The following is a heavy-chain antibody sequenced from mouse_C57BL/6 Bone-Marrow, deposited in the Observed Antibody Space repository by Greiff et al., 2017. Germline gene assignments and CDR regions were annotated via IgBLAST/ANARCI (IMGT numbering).Heavy chain of an antibody. CDR2: ISSGGSYT. CDR1: GFTFSSYG. Sequence: EVQRVESGGDLVKPGGSLKLSCAASGFTFSSYGMSWVRQTPDKRLEWVATISSGGSYTYYPDSVKGRFTISRDNAKNTLYLQMSSLKSEDTAMYYCARERRYYYGSSYRGDYFDYWGQGTTLTVSS. J-gene: IGHJ2*01. CDR3: ARERRYYYGSSYRGDYFDY. V-gene: IGHV5-6*01. D-gene: IGHD1-1*01.